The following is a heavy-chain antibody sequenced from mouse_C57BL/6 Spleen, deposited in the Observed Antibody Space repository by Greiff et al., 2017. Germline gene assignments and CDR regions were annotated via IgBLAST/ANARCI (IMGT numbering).Heavy chain of an antibody. D-gene: IGHD2-3*01. CDR1: GFSLSTSGMG. CDR3: ARPLYDGYRGFAY. V-gene: IGHV8-12*01. Sequence: QVTLKESGPGILQSSQPLSLTCSFSGFSLSTSGMGVSWIRQPSGKGLEWLAHIYWDDDKRYNPSLKSRLTISKDTSRNQVFLKITSVDTADTATYYCARPLYDGYRGFAYWGQGTLVTVSA. CDR2: IYWDDDK. J-gene: IGHJ3*01.